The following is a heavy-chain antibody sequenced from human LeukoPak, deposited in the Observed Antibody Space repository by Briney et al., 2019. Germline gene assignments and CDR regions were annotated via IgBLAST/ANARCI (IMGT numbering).Heavy chain of an antibody. V-gene: IGHV3-33*01. D-gene: IGHD2-2*01. CDR3: ARERGVVPAGRNRAFDY. Sequence: PGQSLRLSCAASGFSFSSYGMHWVRRAPGKGLEWVAVIWYDGSEKYYADSVKGRFTISRNNFKNTLYLQMNSLRAEDTAVYFCARERGVVPAGRNRAFDYWGQGTLVTVSS. CDR2: IWYDGSEK. CDR1: GFSFSSYG. J-gene: IGHJ4*02.